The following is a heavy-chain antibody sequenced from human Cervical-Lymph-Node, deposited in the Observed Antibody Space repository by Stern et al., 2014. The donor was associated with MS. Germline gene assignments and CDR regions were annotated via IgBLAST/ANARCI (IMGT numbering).Heavy chain of an antibody. CDR3: ARDDDYTRRAIDY. V-gene: IGHV1-18*01. CDR1: GYTFTYYA. Sequence: VQLVQSGAEVKKPGASVYVSCKTSGYTFTYYAISWIRQAPGQGLEWVGWISPYNGNTNFVQKLQGRVAMTTDTSTSTAYMELRSLRSDDTAVYYCARDDDYTRRAIDYWGQGTLVTVSS. J-gene: IGHJ4*02. CDR2: ISPYNGNT. D-gene: IGHD4-11*01.